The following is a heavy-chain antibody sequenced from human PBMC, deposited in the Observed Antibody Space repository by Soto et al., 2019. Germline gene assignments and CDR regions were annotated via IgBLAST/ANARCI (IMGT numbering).Heavy chain of an antibody. V-gene: IGHV4-30-2*01. Sequence: SETLSLTCAVSGGSISSGGYSWSWIRQPPGKGLEWIGYIYHSGSTYYNPSLKSRVTISVDRSKNQFSLKLSSVTAADTAVYYCARGIAAAGTFFFGSLTLNWFDPWGQGTLVTVSS. D-gene: IGHD6-13*01. CDR3: ARGIAAAGTFFFGSLTLNWFDP. CDR2: IYHSGST. CDR1: GGSISSGGYS. J-gene: IGHJ5*02.